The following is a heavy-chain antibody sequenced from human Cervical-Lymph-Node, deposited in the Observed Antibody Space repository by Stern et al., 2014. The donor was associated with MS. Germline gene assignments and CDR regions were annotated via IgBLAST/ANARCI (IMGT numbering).Heavy chain of an antibody. CDR1: GFTFSSYR. CDR3: ARDMSSSWYPNDWYFDL. CDR2: INTSCCYI. Sequence: EMQLVESGAGLVKPGGSLRLSCTASGFTFSSYRMNWVRQAPGKGLEWVSFINTSCCYIYYTHSFNGRFTISTDKAINSPYLQLNSLRAEDTAVYYCARDMSSSWYPNDWYFDLWGRGTLVTVSS. J-gene: IGHJ2*01. V-gene: IGHV3-21*01. D-gene: IGHD6-13*01.